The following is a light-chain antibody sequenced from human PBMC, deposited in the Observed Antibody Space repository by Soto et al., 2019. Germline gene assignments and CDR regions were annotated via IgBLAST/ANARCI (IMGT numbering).Light chain of an antibody. J-gene: IGLJ2*01. V-gene: IGLV1-44*01. CDR3: ATWDDSLTGWV. Sequence: QLVLTQPPSASGTPGQRVTIACSGGSSNIESNTVNWYQQVPGTAPKLLVYSNNQRPSGVPDRFSGSQAGTSASLAISGLQSEDEADYYCATWDDSLTGWVIGGGTKLTVL. CDR1: SSNIESNT. CDR2: SNN.